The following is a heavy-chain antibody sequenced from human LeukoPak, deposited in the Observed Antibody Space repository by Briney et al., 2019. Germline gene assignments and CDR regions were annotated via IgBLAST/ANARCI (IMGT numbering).Heavy chain of an antibody. CDR3: ARGLGWELRGWRWFDY. J-gene: IGHJ4*02. CDR2: MNPNSGNT. CDR1: GYTFTSYD. V-gene: IGHV1-8*01. D-gene: IGHD1-26*01. Sequence: ASVTVSCKASGYTFTSYDINWVRQAPGQGLEWMGWMNPNSGNTGYAQKFQGRVTMTRNTSISTAYMELSSLRSEDTAVYYCARGLGWELRGWRWFDYWGQGTLVTVSS.